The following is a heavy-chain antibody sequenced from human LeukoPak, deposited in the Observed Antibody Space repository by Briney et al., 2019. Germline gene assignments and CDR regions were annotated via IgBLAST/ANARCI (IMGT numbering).Heavy chain of an antibody. V-gene: IGHV3-23*01. D-gene: IGHD5-18*01. CDR3: ANPNPDTAMVRGGFDY. J-gene: IGHJ4*02. CDR1: GFTFSSYS. CDR2: ISGSGGST. Sequence: PGGSLRLSCAASGFTFSSYSMNWVRQAPGKGLEWVSAISGSGGSTYYADSVKGRFTISRDNSKNTLYLQMNSLRAEDTAVYYCANPNPDTAMVRGGFDYWGQGTLVTVSS.